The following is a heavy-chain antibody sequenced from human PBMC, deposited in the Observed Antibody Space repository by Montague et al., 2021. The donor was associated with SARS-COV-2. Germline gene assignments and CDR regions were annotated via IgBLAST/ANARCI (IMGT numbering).Heavy chain of an antibody. V-gene: IGHV4-59*01. CDR3: ARQDAWVCCGDECYRGWFDS. J-gene: IGHJ5*01. D-gene: IGHD2-21*01. CDR2: IFYNGST. CDR1: FGSISTYY. Sequence: SETLSLACTVSFGSISTYYWSWIRQPPGKGLEWIGFIFYNGSTKYNPSLKRRVSISLDTSKNQFSLKLSSVTAADTAVYYCARQDAWVCCGDECYRGWFDSWGQGTLVTVSS.